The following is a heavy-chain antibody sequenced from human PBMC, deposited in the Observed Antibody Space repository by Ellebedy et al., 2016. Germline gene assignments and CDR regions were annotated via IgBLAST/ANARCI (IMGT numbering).Heavy chain of an antibody. CDR2: IYYSGST. CDR1: GGSISSGGYY. Sequence: LRLXXTVSGGSISSGGYYWSWIRQHPGKGLEWIGYIYYSGSTYYNPSLKSRVTISVDTSKNQFSLKLSSVTAADTAVYYCARGPQITMVRGVIGGGDYWGQGTLVTVSS. V-gene: IGHV4-31*03. CDR3: ARGPQITMVRGVIGGGDY. J-gene: IGHJ4*02. D-gene: IGHD3-10*01.